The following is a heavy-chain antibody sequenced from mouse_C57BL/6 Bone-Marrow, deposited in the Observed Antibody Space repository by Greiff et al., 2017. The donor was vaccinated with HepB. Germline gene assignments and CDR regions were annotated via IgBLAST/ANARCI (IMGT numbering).Heavy chain of an antibody. V-gene: IGHV5-6*01. CDR2: ISSGGSYT. CDR1: GFTFSSYG. Sequence: EVHLVDSGGDLVKPGGSLKLSCAASGFTFSSYGMSWVRQTPDKRLEWVATISSGGSYTYYPDSVKGRFTISRDNAKNTLYLQMSSLKSEDTAMYYCARLCYAMDYWGQGTSVTVSS. CDR3: ARLCYAMDY. J-gene: IGHJ4*01.